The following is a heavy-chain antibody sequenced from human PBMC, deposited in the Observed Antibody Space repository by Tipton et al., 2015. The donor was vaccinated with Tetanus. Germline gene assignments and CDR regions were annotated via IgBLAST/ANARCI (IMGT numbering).Heavy chain of an antibody. CDR1: GFTFSSHS. J-gene: IGHJ6*02. CDR2: ISSVNTYI. V-gene: IGHV3-21*04. CDR3: AQNSKGDYYYYYGMDV. Sequence: AVSGFTFSSHSMNWVRQAPGKGLEWVAFISSVNTYIFYADSVKGRFTISRDNTKSSLYLQMNSLRSEDTAVYYCAQNSKGDYYYYYGMDVWGQGTTVTVSS. D-gene: IGHD2-21*02.